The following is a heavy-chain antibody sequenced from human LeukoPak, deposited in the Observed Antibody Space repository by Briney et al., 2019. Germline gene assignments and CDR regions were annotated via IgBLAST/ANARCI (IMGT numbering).Heavy chain of an antibody. CDR3: ATYTVERGNDRFDP. CDR2: IYHSGST. CDR1: GGSISTDDYY. V-gene: IGHV4-30-4*01. Sequence: SQTLSLTCTVSGGSISTDDYYWSWIRQFPGKGLEYTGYIYHSGSTYYNPSLKSRLSISVDTSKNQFSLRLSSVTAADAAVYFCATYTVERGNDRFDPWGLGSLVTVSS. J-gene: IGHJ5*02. D-gene: IGHD3-16*01.